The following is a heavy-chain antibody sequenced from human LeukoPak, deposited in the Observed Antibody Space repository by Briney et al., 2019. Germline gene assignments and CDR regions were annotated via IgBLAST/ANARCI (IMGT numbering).Heavy chain of an antibody. D-gene: IGHD3-22*01. CDR3: AKGRGFYDSSGYYYAYYYGMDV. CDR2: ISTSGDST. Sequence: GGSLRLSCAASGITFSSYALSWVRQAPGKGLGWGSGISTSGDSTNYADSVKGRFTISRDNSKNTLYLHMNSLRAEDTAVYYCAKGRGFYDSSGYYYAYYYGMDVWGQGTTVTVSS. J-gene: IGHJ6*02. V-gene: IGHV3-23*01. CDR1: GITFSSYA.